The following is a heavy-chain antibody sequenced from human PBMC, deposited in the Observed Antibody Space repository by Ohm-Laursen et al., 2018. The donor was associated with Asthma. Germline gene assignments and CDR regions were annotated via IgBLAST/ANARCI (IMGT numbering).Heavy chain of an antibody. J-gene: IGHJ4*02. Sequence: SLRLSCAASGFTFRSYAMHWVRQAPGKGLEWVAVMSYDGSLKYYADSVKGRFTISRDNSKNTLYLQMNSLRPDDTAVYYCARDVMEWYLPAFDFWGQGTLVTVSS. CDR3: ARDVMEWYLPAFDF. V-gene: IGHV3-30-3*01. CDR1: GFTFRSYA. CDR2: MSYDGSLK. D-gene: IGHD3-3*01.